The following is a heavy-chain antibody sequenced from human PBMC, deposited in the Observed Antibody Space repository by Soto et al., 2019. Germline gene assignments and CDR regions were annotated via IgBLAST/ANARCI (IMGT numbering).Heavy chain of an antibody. CDR1: GYTFTSYY. CDR3: ARGVVLRFLEWLPTFGY. V-gene: IGHV1-46*01. CDR2: INPSGGST. Sequence: QVQLVQSGAEVKKPGASVKVSCKASGYTFTSYYMHWVRQAPGQGLEWMGIINPSGGSTSYAQKFQGRVTMTGDTSTSTVYMELSSLRSEDTAVYYWARGVVLRFLEWLPTFGYWGQGAMVTVSS. D-gene: IGHD3-3*01. J-gene: IGHJ4*02.